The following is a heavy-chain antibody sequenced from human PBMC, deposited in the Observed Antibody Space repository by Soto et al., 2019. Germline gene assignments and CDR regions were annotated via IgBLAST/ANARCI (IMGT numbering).Heavy chain of an antibody. V-gene: IGHV3-23*01. CDR3: AKDGASGSYPPYYYYGMDV. J-gene: IGHJ6*02. Sequence: GGSLRLSCAASGFTFSSYAMSWVRQAPGKGLEWVSSISGSGGNAYYADSVKGRFTISRDNSKNTLRLQMNSLRADDTAVYYCAKDGASGSYPPYYYYGMDVWGQGTTV. CDR1: GFTFSSYA. D-gene: IGHD1-26*01. CDR2: ISGSGGNA.